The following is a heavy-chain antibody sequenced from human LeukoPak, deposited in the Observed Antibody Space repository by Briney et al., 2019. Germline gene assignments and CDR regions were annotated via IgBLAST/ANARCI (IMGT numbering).Heavy chain of an antibody. CDR1: GFTFNNYA. CDR3: AKYPSSGWWVDV. V-gene: IGHV3-23*01. J-gene: IGHJ6*02. CDR2: IRGSGGIT. Sequence: GGSLRLSCAPSGFTFNNYAMGWVRQAPGKGLEWVSGIRGSGGITYYPHSVKGRFNISRHNSKTALNLQMNSQRVEDTAVYYCAKYPSSGWWVDVWGQGTTVTVS. D-gene: IGHD6-19*01.